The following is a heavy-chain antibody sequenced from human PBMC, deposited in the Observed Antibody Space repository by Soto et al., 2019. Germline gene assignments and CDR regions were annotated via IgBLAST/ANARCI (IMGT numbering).Heavy chain of an antibody. CDR3: AKEVEGGWYYFDY. Sequence: EVQLLESGGGLVQPGGSLTLSCAASGFTFSTYAMTWVRQAPGKGLEWVSTISDSDGSTYYADSVKGRFTISRDNSKNTVYLQMNSLRAEDAALYYCAKEVEGGWYYFDYWGQGTLVTVSS. J-gene: IGHJ4*02. CDR1: GFTFSTYA. D-gene: IGHD2-15*01. V-gene: IGHV3-23*01. CDR2: ISDSDGST.